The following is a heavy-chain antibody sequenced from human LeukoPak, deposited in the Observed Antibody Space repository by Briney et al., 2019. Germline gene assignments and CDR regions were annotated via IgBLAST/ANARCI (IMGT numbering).Heavy chain of an antibody. CDR3: AKDGLEAGEAFDI. CDR1: GFTVSSYG. D-gene: IGHD6-25*01. Sequence: PGGSLRLSCAASGFTVSSYGMHWVRQAPGKGLEWVAVIWYGGSNKYYADSVKGRFTISRDNSKNTLYLQMNSLRAEDTAVYYCAKDGLEAGEAFDIWGQGTMVTVSS. J-gene: IGHJ3*02. V-gene: IGHV3-30*02. CDR2: IWYGGSNK.